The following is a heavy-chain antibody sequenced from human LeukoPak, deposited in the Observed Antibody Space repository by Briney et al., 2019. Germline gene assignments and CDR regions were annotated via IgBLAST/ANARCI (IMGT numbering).Heavy chain of an antibody. Sequence: SETLSLTCAVSGGSISSSNWWSWVRQPPGKGLEWIGEIYHSGSTNYNPSLKSRVTMSVDTSKNQFSLKLSSVTAADTAVYYCARDRGSGAYAFDIWGQGTMVTVSS. J-gene: IGHJ3*02. V-gene: IGHV4-4*02. D-gene: IGHD2-15*01. CDR2: IYHSGST. CDR3: ARDRGSGAYAFDI. CDR1: GGSISSSNW.